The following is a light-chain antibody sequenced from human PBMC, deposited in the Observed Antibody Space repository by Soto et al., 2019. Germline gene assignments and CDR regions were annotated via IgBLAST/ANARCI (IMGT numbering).Light chain of an antibody. CDR2: GAS. CDR1: QSVSGSY. V-gene: IGKV3-20*01. CDR3: QEYGTSRT. Sequence: EIVLTQSPGTLSLSPGERATLSCRASQSVSGSYLAWYQQKPGQAPRLLIYGASSRATDIPDRFSSSGSGTDFTLTISRLEPEDFAVYYCQEYGTSRTFGQGTKVEIK. J-gene: IGKJ1*01.